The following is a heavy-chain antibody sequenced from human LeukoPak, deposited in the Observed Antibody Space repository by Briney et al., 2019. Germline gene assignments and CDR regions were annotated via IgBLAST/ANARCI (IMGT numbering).Heavy chain of an antibody. Sequence: PGGSLRLSCAASGFTVSSNYMSWIRQAPGKGLEWVSYISSSGSTIYYADSVKGRFTISRDNAKNSLYLQMNSLRAEDTAVYYCARDVLMGVTGYWGQGTLVTVSS. CDR1: GFTVSSNY. V-gene: IGHV3-11*04. D-gene: IGHD1-20*01. CDR2: ISSSGSTI. CDR3: ARDVLMGVTGY. J-gene: IGHJ4*02.